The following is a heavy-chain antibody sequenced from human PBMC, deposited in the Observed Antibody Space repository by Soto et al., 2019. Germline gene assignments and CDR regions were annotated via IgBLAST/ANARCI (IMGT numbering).Heavy chain of an antibody. J-gene: IGHJ6*02. CDR2: ISYDGSNK. Sequence: QVQLVESRGGVVQPGRSLRLSCAASGFTFSSYGMHWVRQAPGKGLEWVAVISYDGSNKYYADSVKGRFTISRDNSKNTLYLQMNSLRAEDTAVYYCAKDTDPFYYYYGMDVWGQGTTVTVSS. CDR1: GFTFSSYG. V-gene: IGHV3-30*18. CDR3: AKDTDPFYYYYGMDV.